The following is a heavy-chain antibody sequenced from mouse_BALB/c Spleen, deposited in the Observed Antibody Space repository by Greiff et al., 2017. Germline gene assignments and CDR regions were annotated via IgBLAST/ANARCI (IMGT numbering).Heavy chain of an antibody. Sequence: QVQLQQSGAELVKPGASVKLSCKASGYTFTSYWMHWVKQRPGQGLEWIGEIDPSDSYTNYNQKFKGKATLTVDKSSSTAYMQLSSLTSEDSAVYYCARFGYYGSSYDWYFDVWGAGTTVTVSS. V-gene: IGHV1-69*02. CDR1: GYTFTSYW. CDR3: ARFGYYGSSYDWYFDV. J-gene: IGHJ1*01. CDR2: IDPSDSYT. D-gene: IGHD1-1*01.